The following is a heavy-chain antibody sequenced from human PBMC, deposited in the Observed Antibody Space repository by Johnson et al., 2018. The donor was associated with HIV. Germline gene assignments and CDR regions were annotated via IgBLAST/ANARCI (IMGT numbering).Heavy chain of an antibody. V-gene: IGHV3-66*03. Sequence: VQLVESGGGLIQPGGSLRLSCAASGFTVSSNYMSWVRQAPGKGLEWVSVIYSGGSTYYADSVKGRFTISSDNSKNTLYLQMNSLRAEDTAVYYCAKDRGIGYDSSGSYGAFDIWGQGTMVTVSS. CDR3: AKDRGIGYDSSGSYGAFDI. CDR2: IYSGGST. D-gene: IGHD3-22*01. J-gene: IGHJ3*02. CDR1: GFTVSSNY.